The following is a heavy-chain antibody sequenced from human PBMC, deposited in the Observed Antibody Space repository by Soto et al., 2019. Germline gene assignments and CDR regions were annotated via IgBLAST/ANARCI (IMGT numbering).Heavy chain of an antibody. CDR1: GYSISSGYY. V-gene: IGHV4-38-2*01. CDR3: ARGVGIAAAGNLDY. CDR2: IYHSGST. D-gene: IGHD6-13*01. Sequence: SETLSLTCAVSGYSISSGYYWGWSRQPPGKGLEGIGSIYHSGSTYYNPSLKSRVTISVDTSKNKFSLKLSSVTAEDTAVYYCARGVGIAAAGNLDYWGQGTLVTVSS. J-gene: IGHJ4*02.